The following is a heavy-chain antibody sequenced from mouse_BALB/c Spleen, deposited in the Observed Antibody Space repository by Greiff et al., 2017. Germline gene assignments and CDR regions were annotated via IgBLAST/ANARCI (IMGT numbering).Heavy chain of an antibody. Sequence: EVKLVESGGGLVQPGGSRKLSCAASGFTFSSFGMHWVRQAPEKGLEWVAYISSGSSTIYYADTVKGRFTISRDNPKNTLFLQMTSLRSEDTAMYYCARESNDWYFDVWGAGTTVTVSS. D-gene: IGHD2-5*01. V-gene: IGHV5-17*02. CDR3: ARESNDWYFDV. CDR1: GFTFSSFG. J-gene: IGHJ1*01. CDR2: ISSGSSTI.